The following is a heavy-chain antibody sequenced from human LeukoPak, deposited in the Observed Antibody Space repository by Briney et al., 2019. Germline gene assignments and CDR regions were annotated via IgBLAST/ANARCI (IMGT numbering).Heavy chain of an antibody. CDR2: INHSGST. CDR1: GGSICSYY. V-gene: IGHV4-34*01. Sequence: SETLSLTCTVSGGSICSYYWSWIRQPPGKGLEWIGEINHSGSTNYNPSLKSRVTISVDTSKNQFSLKLSSVTAADTAVYYCARRTSQWLRFGESAALQHWGQGTLVTVSS. D-gene: IGHD5-12*01. J-gene: IGHJ1*01. CDR3: ARRTSQWLRFGESAALQH.